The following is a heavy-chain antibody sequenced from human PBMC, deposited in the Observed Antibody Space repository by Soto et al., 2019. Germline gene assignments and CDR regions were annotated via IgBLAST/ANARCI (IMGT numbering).Heavy chain of an antibody. J-gene: IGHJ5*02. CDR2: ILYSETT. D-gene: IGHD2-15*01. V-gene: IGHV4-39*01. Sequence: PTETLSLTCTVSGGSISSRSYYWGWIRQPPGKGLEWIGSILYSETTYYTPPLKNRVTISVDTSKNQFPLKLSSVTAADTVVYYGARHRGTSDCSGGSCSSGCDPWGQGTLVTVSS. CDR1: GGSISSRSYY. CDR3: ARHRGTSDCSGGSCSSGCDP.